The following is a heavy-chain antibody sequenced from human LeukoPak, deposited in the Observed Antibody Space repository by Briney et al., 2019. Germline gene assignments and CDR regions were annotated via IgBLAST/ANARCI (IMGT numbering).Heavy chain of an antibody. CDR1: GYTFTGYY. CDR2: INPNSGGT. CDR3: ARDPSGGQSPGDY. Sequence: ASVKVSCKASGYTFTGYYMHWVRQAPGQGLEWIGWINPNSGGTNYAQKFQGRVTMTRDTSISTAYMELSRLRSDDTAVYYCARDPSGGQSPGDYWGQGTLVTVSS. V-gene: IGHV1-2*02. D-gene: IGHD4-23*01. J-gene: IGHJ4*02.